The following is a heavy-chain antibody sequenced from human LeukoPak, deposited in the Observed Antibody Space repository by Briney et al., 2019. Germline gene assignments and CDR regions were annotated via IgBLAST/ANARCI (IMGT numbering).Heavy chain of an antibody. V-gene: IGHV2-70*13. CDR1: GFSLSNSGMC. Sequence: VSGPALVKPTQTLTLTCTFSGFSLSNSGMCVIWIRQPPGKAREWLALIDWDADTYYSTSLKTRLTISKDTSKNQVVLTMTNMDPVDTATYYCTRTYSGSYPVHYWGQGTLVTVSS. CDR2: IDWDADT. D-gene: IGHD1-26*01. J-gene: IGHJ4*02. CDR3: TRTYSGSYPVHY.